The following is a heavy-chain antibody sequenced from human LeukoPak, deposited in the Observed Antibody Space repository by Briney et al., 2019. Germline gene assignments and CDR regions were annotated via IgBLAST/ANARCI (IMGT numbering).Heavy chain of an antibody. J-gene: IGHJ6*03. Sequence: SETLSLTCTVSGYSISSGYYWGWIRQPPGKGLEWIGSIYHSGSTYYNPSLKSRVTTSVDTSKNQFSLKLSSVTAADTAMYYCARDETYSSDWQSNHYYYYMDVWGKGTTVTVSS. CDR1: GYSISSGYY. CDR3: ARDETYSSDWQSNHYYYYMDV. D-gene: IGHD6-19*01. CDR2: IYHSGST. V-gene: IGHV4-38-2*02.